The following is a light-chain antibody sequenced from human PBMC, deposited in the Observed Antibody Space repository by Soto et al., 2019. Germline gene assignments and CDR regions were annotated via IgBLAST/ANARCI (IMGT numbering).Light chain of an antibody. CDR2: WAS. J-gene: IGKJ1*01. CDR3: QQYYSTPRT. Sequence: DIVMTQSPDSLAVSLGERATINCKSSQSVLYSSNNKNYLAWYQHKPGQPPKLLIYWASTRESGVPDRFSGSGSGTDFTLNISSLQAEDVALYYCQQYYSTPRTFGQGTKVEIK. V-gene: IGKV4-1*01. CDR1: QSVLYSSNNKNY.